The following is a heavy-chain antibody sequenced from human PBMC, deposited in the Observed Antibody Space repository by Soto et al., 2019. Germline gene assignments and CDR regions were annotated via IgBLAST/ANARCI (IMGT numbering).Heavy chain of an antibody. D-gene: IGHD4-4*01. V-gene: IGHV4-30-2*01. CDR3: VRGMTTVTTIDY. Sequence: SETLSLTCAVSGGSISSGGYSWSWIRQPPGKGLECIGYIYHSGSTYHNPSLKSRVTISVDRSKNQFSLKLSSVTAADTAVYYCVRGMTTVTTIDYWGQGTLVTVSS. CDR2: IYHSGST. J-gene: IGHJ4*02. CDR1: GGSISSGGYS.